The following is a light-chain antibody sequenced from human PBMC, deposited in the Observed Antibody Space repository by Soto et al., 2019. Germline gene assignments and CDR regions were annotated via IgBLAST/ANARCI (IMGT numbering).Light chain of an antibody. CDR2: WAS. CDR1: QSVLYSSNNKNY. J-gene: IGKJ4*01. Sequence: DIVMTQATDSLAVSLGERATINCKSSQSVLYSSNNKNYLAWYQQKPGQPPKLLIYWASTRESGVPDRFSGSGSGTDFTLTISSLQAEDVAVYYCQQYYTTPPTFGGGTKVDNK. V-gene: IGKV4-1*01. CDR3: QQYYTTPPT.